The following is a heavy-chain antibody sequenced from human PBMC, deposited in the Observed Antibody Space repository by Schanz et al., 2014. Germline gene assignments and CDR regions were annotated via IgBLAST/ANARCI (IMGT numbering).Heavy chain of an antibody. CDR2: IKQDGSEK. CDR1: GFMFGGYW. CDR3: AKGQGAVINNWYFDL. V-gene: IGHV3-7*03. D-gene: IGHD2-21*01. Sequence: EVQLVESGGGLVQPGGSLRLSCAGSGFMFGGYWMSWVRQAPGKGLEWVANIKQDGSEKFYVDSVKGRFTISRDNAKKSLYLQMNSLRAEDTAIYYCAKGQGAVINNWYFDLWGRGTLVTVSS. J-gene: IGHJ2*01.